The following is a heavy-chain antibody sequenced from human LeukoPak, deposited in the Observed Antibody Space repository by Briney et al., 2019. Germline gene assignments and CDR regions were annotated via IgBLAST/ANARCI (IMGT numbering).Heavy chain of an antibody. D-gene: IGHD3-22*01. CDR3: ANSAYYYDSSLLD. CDR1: GYSISSGYY. J-gene: IGHJ4*02. V-gene: IGHV4-38-2*01. CDR2: IYHSGST. Sequence: SETLSLTWAVSGYSISSGYYWGWIRQPPGKGLEWIGSIYHSGSTYYNPSLKSRVTMSVDTSKNQFSLNLNSVTAADTAMYYCANSAYYYDSSLLDWGQGTLVTVSS.